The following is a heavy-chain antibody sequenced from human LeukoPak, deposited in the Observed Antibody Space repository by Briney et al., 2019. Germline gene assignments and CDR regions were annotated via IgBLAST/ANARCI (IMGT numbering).Heavy chain of an antibody. CDR1: GGSFSGYY. Sequence: PSETLSLTCAVYGGSFSGYYWSWIRQPPGKGLEWIGETNHSGSTNYNPSLKSRVTISVDTSKNQFSLKLSSVTAADTAVYYCARGPRYCSSTSCSFFDYWGQGTLVTVSS. D-gene: IGHD2-2*01. J-gene: IGHJ4*02. CDR3: ARGPRYCSSTSCSFFDY. CDR2: TNHSGST. V-gene: IGHV4-34*01.